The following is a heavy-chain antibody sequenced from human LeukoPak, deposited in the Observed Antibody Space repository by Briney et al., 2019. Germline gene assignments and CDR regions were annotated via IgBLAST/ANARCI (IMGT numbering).Heavy chain of an antibody. Sequence: GGSLRLSCAASGFTFSDYYMSWIRQAPGKGLEWVSYISSSGSTIYYANSVKGRFTISRDNAKNSLYLQMNSLRAEDTAVYYCALAPYCSSTSCYRYYYYGMDVWGQGTTVTVSS. D-gene: IGHD2-2*02. CDR2: ISSSGSTI. J-gene: IGHJ6*02. V-gene: IGHV3-11*01. CDR3: ALAPYCSSTSCYRYYYYGMDV. CDR1: GFTFSDYY.